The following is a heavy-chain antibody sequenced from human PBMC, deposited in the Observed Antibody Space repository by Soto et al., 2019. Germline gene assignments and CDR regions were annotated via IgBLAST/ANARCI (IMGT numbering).Heavy chain of an antibody. Sequence: EVQLVESGGGLVHPGGSLRLSCAASGFTFNNYWMTWVRQAPGKGLEWVANINQDGSEKYYVDSVKGRVTLARDNANHSLHRQTSSLRAEDTAVYCGATTHYWGQGRLVSVSS. CDR3: ATTHY. V-gene: IGHV3-7*01. CDR1: GFTFNNYW. J-gene: IGHJ4*02. CDR2: INQDGSEK.